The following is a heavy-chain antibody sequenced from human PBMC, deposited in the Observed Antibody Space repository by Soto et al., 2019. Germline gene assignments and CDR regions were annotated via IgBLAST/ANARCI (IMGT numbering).Heavy chain of an antibody. Sequence: GGSLRLSCAASGFTFSSYGMHWVRQAPGKGLEWVAVIWYDGSNKYYADSVKGRFTISRDNSKNTLYLQMNSLRAEDTAVYYGARDMRYCSSTSCYAPYYYYYYGMDVWGQGTTVTVSS. D-gene: IGHD2-2*01. CDR3: ARDMRYCSSTSCYAPYYYYYYGMDV. V-gene: IGHV3-33*01. CDR2: IWYDGSNK. J-gene: IGHJ6*02. CDR1: GFTFSSYG.